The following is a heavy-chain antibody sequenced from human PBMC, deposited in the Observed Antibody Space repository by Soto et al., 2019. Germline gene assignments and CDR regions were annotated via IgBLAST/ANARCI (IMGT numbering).Heavy chain of an antibody. CDR2: LYGVDGS. V-gene: IGHV3-53*01. Sequence: DVQLVESGGGLIQPGESLRLSCAAFGLTISGKKYVAWVRQAPGQGLEWVSGLYGVDGSFYADTVRGRFTTSSDSSKTTVYPQMNDLRPDDTAVYYCATWHEREPAYDVWGQGTTVTVSS. J-gene: IGHJ3*01. D-gene: IGHD1-1*01. CDR3: ATWHEREPAYDV. CDR1: GLTISGKKY.